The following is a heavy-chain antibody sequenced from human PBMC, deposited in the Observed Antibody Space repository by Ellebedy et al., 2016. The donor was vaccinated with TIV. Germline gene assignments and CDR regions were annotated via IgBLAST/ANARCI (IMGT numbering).Heavy chain of an antibody. Sequence: GESLKISCAGSGFTFNRYWMTWVRQAPGKGLEWVANIKYDGSEKYYVDSVKGRFTISRDDAKNSLYLEMNSLRAEDTAVYFCTREGAVRGAPAYLAYDFWGQGTLVTVSS. V-gene: IGHV3-7*01. CDR1: GFTFNRYW. D-gene: IGHD2/OR15-2a*01. CDR2: IKYDGSEK. CDR3: TREGAVRGAPAYLAYDF. J-gene: IGHJ4*02.